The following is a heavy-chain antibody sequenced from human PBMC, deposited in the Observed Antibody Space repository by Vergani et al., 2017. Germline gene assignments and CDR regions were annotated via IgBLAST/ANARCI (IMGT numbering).Heavy chain of an antibody. V-gene: IGHV4-61*02. CDR3: AIGSRASGYSRPVS. J-gene: IGHJ5*02. CDR2: ILGSGTA. CDR1: GASMSSVGYY. D-gene: IGHD6-6*01. Sequence: QVQLQESGPGLVKPSQTLSLTCTVSGASMSSVGYYWTWIRQSAGKRLEWIGDILGSGTANYNPSFQGRVSMSVATSKNQVSLTLMSVNATDTSVYYCAIGSRASGYSRPVSWGQGTLVTVSS.